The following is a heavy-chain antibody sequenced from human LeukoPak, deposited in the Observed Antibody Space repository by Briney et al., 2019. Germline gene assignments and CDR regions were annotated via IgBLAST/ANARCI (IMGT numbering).Heavy chain of an antibody. Sequence: SQTLSLTCTVSGGSISSGSYYWSWIRQPAGKGLEWIGRIYTSGSTNYNPSLKSRVTKSVDTSKNQFSQKLSSVTAADTAVYYCARTKTQRGYSGYDSDYWGQGTLVAVSS. CDR2: IYTSGST. J-gene: IGHJ4*02. CDR1: GGSISSGSYY. V-gene: IGHV4-61*02. D-gene: IGHD5-12*01. CDR3: ARTKTQRGYSGYDSDY.